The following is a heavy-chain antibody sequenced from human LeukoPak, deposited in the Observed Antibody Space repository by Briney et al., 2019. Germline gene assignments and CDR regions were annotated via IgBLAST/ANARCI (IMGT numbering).Heavy chain of an antibody. D-gene: IGHD3-10*01. CDR1: GYTFTGYY. Sequence: ASVKVSCKASGYTFTGYYMHWVRQAPGPPRKWLGWINPNSGGTNYAQKLQGRVTMTRDTSISTAYMELSRLRSDDTAVYYCARESRMVRGVIITGWFDPWGQGTLVTVSS. J-gene: IGHJ5*02. V-gene: IGHV1-2*02. CDR3: ARESRMVRGVIITGWFDP. CDR2: INPNSGGT.